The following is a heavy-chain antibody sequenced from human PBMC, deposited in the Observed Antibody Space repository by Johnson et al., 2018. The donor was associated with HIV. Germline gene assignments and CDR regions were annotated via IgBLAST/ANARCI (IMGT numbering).Heavy chain of an antibody. Sequence: EVQLVESGGGAVQPGGSLRLSCAASGFSFSAYGMHWVRQAPGKGLEWVANIKQDGSEKYYVDSVKGRFTISRDNAKDSLYLQMNSLRAEDTAVYYCASAWGELDDAFDIWGQGTVVTVSS. CDR1: GFSFSAYG. V-gene: IGHV3-7*01. CDR3: ASAWGELDDAFDI. J-gene: IGHJ3*02. D-gene: IGHD1-26*01. CDR2: IKQDGSEK.